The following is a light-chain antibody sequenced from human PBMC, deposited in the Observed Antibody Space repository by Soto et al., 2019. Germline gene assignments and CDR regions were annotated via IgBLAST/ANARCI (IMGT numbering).Light chain of an antibody. Sequence: QSVLTQPPSASGSPGQSVTISCTATSGDVGGYNYVSWYQQHPGKAPKLMIYEVSKRPSGVPDRFSGSKSGNTASLTVSGLQAGDEADYYCSSYAGSNNYVFGTGTKVTVL. J-gene: IGLJ1*01. CDR2: EVS. CDR3: SSYAGSNNYV. CDR1: SGDVGGYNY. V-gene: IGLV2-8*01.